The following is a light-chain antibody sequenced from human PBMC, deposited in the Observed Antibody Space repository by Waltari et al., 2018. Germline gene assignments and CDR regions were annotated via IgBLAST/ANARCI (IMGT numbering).Light chain of an antibody. CDR3: CAFAGRCFYV. CDR1: SSYVGSYPL. Sequence: SALTQPASVSGSSGQSITISCTEISSYVGSYPLLSWYQRHPGGAPKLLIYEDSKRPSGVSTRFSCSKSGKTSSLTISGLQAEDEAEYYCCAFAGRCFYVFGTGTRVTV. J-gene: IGLJ1*01. CDR2: EDS. V-gene: IGLV2-23*01.